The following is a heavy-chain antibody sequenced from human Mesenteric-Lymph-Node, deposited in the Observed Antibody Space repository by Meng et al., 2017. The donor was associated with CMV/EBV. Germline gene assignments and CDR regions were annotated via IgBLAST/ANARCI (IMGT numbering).Heavy chain of an antibody. D-gene: IGHD1-20*01. CDR2: IIPIFGIT. V-gene: IGHV1-69*01. CDR1: GTLSNST. Sequence: GTLSNSTVRWVRQAPGQGLEWMGGIIPIFGITNYAQKFQDRVTITADESTNMGYMDISSLRSEDTAVYYCVRGERDFNFLHWFDTWGRGTLVTVSS. J-gene: IGHJ5*02. CDR3: VRGERDFNFLHWFDT.